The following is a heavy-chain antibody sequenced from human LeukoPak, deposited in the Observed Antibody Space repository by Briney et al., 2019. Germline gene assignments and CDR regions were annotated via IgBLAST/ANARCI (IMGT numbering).Heavy chain of an antibody. CDR2: IIPILGIA. J-gene: IGHJ4*02. Sequence: ASVKVSCKASGGTFSSYAISWVRQAAGQGLESMGRIIPILGIANYAQKFQGRVTITADKSTSTAYMELSSLRSEDTAVYYCARARDYGDIYVDYWGQGTLVTVSS. V-gene: IGHV1-69*04. CDR3: ARARDYGDIYVDY. CDR1: GGTFSSYA. D-gene: IGHD4-17*01.